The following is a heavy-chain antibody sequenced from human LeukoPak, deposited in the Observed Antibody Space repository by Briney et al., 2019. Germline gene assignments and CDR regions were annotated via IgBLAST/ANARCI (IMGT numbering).Heavy chain of an antibody. J-gene: IGHJ6*02. CDR2: IYHSGST. Sequence: SQTLSLTCAVSGGSISSGGYSWSRIRQPPGKGLEWIGYIYHSGSTHYNPSLKSRVTISVDRSKNQFSLKLSSVTAADTAVYYCARGLGAYYGSGSSIGRYYYYGMDVWGQGTTVTVSS. CDR1: GGSISSGGYS. CDR3: ARGLGAYYGSGSSIGRYYYYGMDV. V-gene: IGHV4-30-2*01. D-gene: IGHD3-10*01.